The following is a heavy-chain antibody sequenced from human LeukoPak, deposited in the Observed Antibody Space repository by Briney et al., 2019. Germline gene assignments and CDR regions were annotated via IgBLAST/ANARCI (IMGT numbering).Heavy chain of an antibody. Sequence: SETLSLTCTVSGGSISSSSYYWGWIRQPPGRGLEWIGSIYYSGSTYYNPSLKSRVTISVDTSKNQFSLKLSSVTAAGTAVFYCARHEGDFYGDYELNWFDPWGQGTLVTVSS. CDR3: ARHEGDFYGDYELNWFDP. CDR1: GGSISSSSYY. V-gene: IGHV4-39*01. D-gene: IGHD4-17*01. J-gene: IGHJ5*02. CDR2: IYYSGST.